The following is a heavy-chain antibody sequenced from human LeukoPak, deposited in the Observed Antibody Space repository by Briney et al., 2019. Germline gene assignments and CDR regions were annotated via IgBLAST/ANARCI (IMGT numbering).Heavy chain of an antibody. Sequence: TGGSLRLSCEDSGFTFRSYEMNWVRQAPGKGLEWIAYLSSSGSAFSYADSVKGRFTIARDNAKNSVYLAMNSLRADDTAVYYCARAARLMKGVVEVTALDDWGQGTLVTVSS. CDR2: LSSSGSAF. D-gene: IGHD3-3*01. CDR3: ARAARLMKGVVEVTALDD. CDR1: GFTFRSYE. V-gene: IGHV3-48*03. J-gene: IGHJ4*02.